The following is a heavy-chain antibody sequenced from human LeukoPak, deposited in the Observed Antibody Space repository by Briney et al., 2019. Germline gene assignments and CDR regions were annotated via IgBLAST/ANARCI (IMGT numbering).Heavy chain of an antibody. D-gene: IGHD1-14*01. CDR2: IYYSGST. CDR3: GREPVPTTGGAFDI. Sequence: SETLSLTCTVSGGSISSGGYYWSWIRQHPGKGLEWIGYIYYSGSTYYNPSLKSRVTISVDTSKNQFSLKLSSVTAADTAVDYFGREPVPTTGGAFDIWGQGQWSPSLQ. CDR1: GGSISSGGYY. V-gene: IGHV4-31*03. J-gene: IGHJ3*02.